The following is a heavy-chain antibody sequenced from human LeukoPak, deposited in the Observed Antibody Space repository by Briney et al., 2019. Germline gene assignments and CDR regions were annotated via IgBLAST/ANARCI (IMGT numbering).Heavy chain of an antibody. CDR1: GGSFSGYY. V-gene: IGHV4-34*01. J-gene: IGHJ6*04. D-gene: IGHD5-18*01. CDR3: ARGRIQLWSGNYYYGMDV. CDR2: INHSGST. Sequence: SETLSLTCAVYGGSFSGYYWSWIRQPPGKGLEWIGEINHSGSTNYNPSLKSRVTISVDTSKNQFSLKLSSVTAADTAVYYCARGRIQLWSGNYYYGMDVWGKGTAVTVSS.